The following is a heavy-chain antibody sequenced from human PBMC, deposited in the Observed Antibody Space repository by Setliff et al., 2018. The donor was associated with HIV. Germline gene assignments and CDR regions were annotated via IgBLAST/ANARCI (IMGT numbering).Heavy chain of an antibody. J-gene: IGHJ6*02. CDR1: GGSISSGSYY. CDR2: IYYSGST. CDR3: ARDHFSSSGCYEYSYYGMDV. V-gene: IGHV4-39*07. D-gene: IGHD2-2*01. Sequence: SETLSLTCTVSGGSISSGSYYWGWIRQPPGKGLEWIGSIYYSGSTYYNPSLKSRVTISVDTSKNQFSLKLRSVTAGDTAVYYCARDHFSSSGCYEYSYYGMDVWGQGTTVTVSS.